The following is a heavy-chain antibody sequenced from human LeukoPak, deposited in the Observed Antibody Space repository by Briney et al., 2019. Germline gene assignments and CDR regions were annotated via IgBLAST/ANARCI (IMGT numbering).Heavy chain of an antibody. CDR2: IYYSGST. CDR3: ARLRIVGATDAFDI. J-gene: IGHJ3*02. V-gene: IGHV4-59*08. CDR1: GGSISNYY. D-gene: IGHD1-26*01. Sequence: SETLSLACTVSGGSISNYYWVWIRQPPGKGLEWIGYIYYSGSTNYNPSLKSRVTISVDTSKNQFSLKLSSVTAADTAVYYCARLRIVGATDAFDIWGQGTMVTVSS.